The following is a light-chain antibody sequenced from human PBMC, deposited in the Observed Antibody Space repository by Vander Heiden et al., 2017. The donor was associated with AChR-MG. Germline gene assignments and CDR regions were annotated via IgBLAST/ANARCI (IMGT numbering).Light chain of an antibody. CDR1: STNIGSNY. V-gene: IGLV1-47*01. CDR3: AAWDDSLSGRV. Sequence: QSVLTQPPSASGTPGQRVTSACSGSSTNIGSNYVYWYQQRPGTAPKLLLYRNNQRPSGVPDRFSGSKSGTSASLAISGLRSEDEADYYCAAWDDSLSGRVFGGGTKLTVL. CDR2: RNN. J-gene: IGLJ2*01.